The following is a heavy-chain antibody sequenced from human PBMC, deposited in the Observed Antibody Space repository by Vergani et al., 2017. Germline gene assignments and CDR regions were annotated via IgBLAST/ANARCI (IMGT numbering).Heavy chain of an antibody. D-gene: IGHD2-15*01. CDR3: ARDQGYCSGGSCSTPPNY. Sequence: EVQLVESGGGLVKPGGSLRLSCAASGFTFSSYSMNWVRQAPGKGLEWVSSISSSSSYIYYADSVKGRFTISRDNAKNSLYLQMNSLRAEDTAVYYCARDQGYCSGGSCSTPPNYWGQGTLVTVSS. CDR2: ISSSSSYI. J-gene: IGHJ4*02. CDR1: GFTFSSYS. V-gene: IGHV3-21*01.